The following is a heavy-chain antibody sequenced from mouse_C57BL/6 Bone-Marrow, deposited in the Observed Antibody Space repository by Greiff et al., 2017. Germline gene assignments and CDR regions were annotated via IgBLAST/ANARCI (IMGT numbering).Heavy chain of an antibody. CDR3: AGYYYGSSYDAMDY. CDR2: IWSGGST. J-gene: IGHJ4*01. CDR1: GFSLTSYG. Sequence: VKLQESGPGLVQPSQSLSITCTVSGFSLTSYGVHWVRQSPGKGLEWLGVIWSGGSTDYNAAFISRLSISKDNSKSQVFFKMNSLQADDTAIYYCAGYYYGSSYDAMDYWGQGTSVTVSS. D-gene: IGHD1-1*01. V-gene: IGHV2-2*01.